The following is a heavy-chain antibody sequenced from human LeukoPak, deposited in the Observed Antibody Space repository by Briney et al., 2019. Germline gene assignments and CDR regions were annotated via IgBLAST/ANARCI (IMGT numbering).Heavy chain of an antibody. D-gene: IGHD6-19*01. CDR2: VSYDGSNK. CDR1: GFTFSSYA. CDR3: AKDLRTIVAVAGTLDS. J-gene: IGHJ4*02. Sequence: GGSLRLSCAASGFTFSSYAMHWVRQAPGKGLEWVAVVSYDGSNKYYADSVKGRFTISRDNSRNTLYLQMDSLRGEDTAVYYCAKDLRTIVAVAGTLDSWGQGTLVTVSS. V-gene: IGHV3-30*18.